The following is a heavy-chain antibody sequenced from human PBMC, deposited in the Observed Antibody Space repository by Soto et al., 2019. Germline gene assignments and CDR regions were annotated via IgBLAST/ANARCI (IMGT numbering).Heavy chain of an antibody. D-gene: IGHD3-10*01. V-gene: IGHV3-30-3*01. Sequence: PGGSLRLSCAASGFTFSSYAMHWVRQAPGKGLEWVAVISYDGSNKYYADSVKGRFTISRDNSKNTLYLQMNSLRAEDTAVYYCARDFEGPAYGRTSGGMDVWGQGTTVTVSS. CDR2: ISYDGSNK. J-gene: IGHJ6*02. CDR3: ARDFEGPAYGRTSGGMDV. CDR1: GFTFSSYA.